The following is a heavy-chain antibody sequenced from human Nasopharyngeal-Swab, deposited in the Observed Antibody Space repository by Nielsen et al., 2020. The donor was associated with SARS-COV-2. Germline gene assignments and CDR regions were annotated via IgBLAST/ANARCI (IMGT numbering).Heavy chain of an antibody. CDR1: GFTFSSFA. CDR2: VSGDGAST. CDR3: ARSNADKGYYYYYMDV. J-gene: IGHJ6*03. Sequence: GESLKISCAASGFTFSSFAMSWVRQAPGKGLEWVSGVSGDGASTYYADSVKGRFTISRDNSKNTLYLQMNSLRAEDTAVYYCARSNADKGYYYYYMDVWGKGTTVTVSS. V-gene: IGHV3-23*01.